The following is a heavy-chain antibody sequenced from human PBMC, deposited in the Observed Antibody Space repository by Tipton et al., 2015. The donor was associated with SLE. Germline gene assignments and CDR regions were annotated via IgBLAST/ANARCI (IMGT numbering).Heavy chain of an antibody. V-gene: IGHV3-30-3*01. CDR3: ARDPGTWIQLWFGYFDL. CDR1: GFTFSSYA. J-gene: IGHJ2*01. CDR2: ISYYGSNK. D-gene: IGHD5-18*01. Sequence: SLRLSCAASGFTFSSYAMHWVRQAPGKGLEWVAVISYYGSNKYYADSVKGRFTISRDNSKNTLYLQMNSLRAEDTAVYYCARDPGTWIQLWFGYFDLWGRGTLVTVSS.